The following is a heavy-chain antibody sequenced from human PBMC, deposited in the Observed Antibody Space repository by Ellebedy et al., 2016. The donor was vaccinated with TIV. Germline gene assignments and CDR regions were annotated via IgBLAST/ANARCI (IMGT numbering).Heavy chain of an antibody. D-gene: IGHD3-10*01. CDR1: GGSFSGYY. Sequence: PSETLSLTCAVSGGSFSGYYWSWIRQPPGKGLEWIGDINHSGSTNYNPSLKSRVTISVDTSKNQFSLKLSSVTAADTAVYYCARLRYYYGSGRGDRFDPWGQGTLVTVSS. CDR2: INHSGST. CDR3: ARLRYYYGSGRGDRFDP. J-gene: IGHJ5*02. V-gene: IGHV4-34*01.